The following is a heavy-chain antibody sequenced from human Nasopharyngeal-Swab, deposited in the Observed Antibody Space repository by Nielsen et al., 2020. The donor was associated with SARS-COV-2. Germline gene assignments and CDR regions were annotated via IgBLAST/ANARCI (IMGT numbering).Heavy chain of an antibody. CDR2: ISSSSSYI. V-gene: IGHV3-21*01. CDR3: ASAYYDFWSGDEYYFDY. Sequence: GESLKISCAASGFTFSSYGMNWVRQAPGKGLEWVSSISSSSSYIYYADSVKGRFTISRDNAKNSLYLQMNSLRAEDTAVYYCASAYYDFWSGDEYYFDYWGQGTLVTVSS. D-gene: IGHD3-3*01. CDR1: GFTFSSYG. J-gene: IGHJ4*02.